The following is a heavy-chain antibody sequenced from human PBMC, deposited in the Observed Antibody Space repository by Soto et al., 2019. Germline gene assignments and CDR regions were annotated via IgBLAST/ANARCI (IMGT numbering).Heavy chain of an antibody. J-gene: IGHJ5*02. Sequence: EVQLVQSGGGLVQPGGSLRLSCAASGVTSSDYFMDWVRQAPGKGLEWVGRVRNKARSYTTDYAASVKGRFTISRDDSKNSVFLQMNSLRTEDTAVYYCATDRSWTYDHWGQGTLVNVSP. D-gene: IGHD3-10*01. CDR3: ATDRSWTYDH. CDR2: VRNKARSYTT. CDR1: GVTSSDYF. V-gene: IGHV3-72*01.